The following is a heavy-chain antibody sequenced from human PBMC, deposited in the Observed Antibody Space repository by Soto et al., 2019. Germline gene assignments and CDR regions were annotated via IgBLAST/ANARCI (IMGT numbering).Heavy chain of an antibody. CDR3: AKDRKDIVVVVAAHGRTADY. CDR1: GFTFSSYG. J-gene: IGHJ4*02. D-gene: IGHD2-15*01. Sequence: PGGSLRLSCAASGFTFSSYGMHWVRQAPGKGLEWVAVISYDGSNKYYADSVKGRFTISRDNSKNTLYLQMNSLRAEDTAVYYCAKDRKDIVVVVAAHGRTADYWGQGTLVTVSS. V-gene: IGHV3-30*18. CDR2: ISYDGSNK.